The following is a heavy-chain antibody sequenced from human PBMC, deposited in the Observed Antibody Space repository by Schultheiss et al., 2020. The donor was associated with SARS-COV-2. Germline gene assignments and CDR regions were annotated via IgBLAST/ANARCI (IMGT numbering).Heavy chain of an antibody. J-gene: IGHJ5*02. D-gene: IGHD3-3*01. CDR1: GFTFSNAW. CDR2: IKSKTDGGTT. V-gene: IGHV3-15*01. CDR3: TTVSATYDFWSGYYTEWFDP. Sequence: GGSLRLSFAASGFTFSNAWMSWVRQAPGKGLEWVGRIKSKTDGGTTDYAAPVKGRFTISRDDSKNTLYLQMNSLKTEDTAVYYCTTVSATYDFWSGYYTEWFDPWGQGTLVTVSS.